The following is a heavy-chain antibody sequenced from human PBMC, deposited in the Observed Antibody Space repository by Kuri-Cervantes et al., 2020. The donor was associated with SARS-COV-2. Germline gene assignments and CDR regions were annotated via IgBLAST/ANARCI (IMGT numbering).Heavy chain of an antibody. V-gene: IGHV3-48*01. J-gene: IGHJ6*03. CDR2: ISSSSSTI. CDR1: GFTFSSYS. CDR3: AREGTHLSSYYYMDV. D-gene: IGHD2/OR15-2a*01. Sequence: GGSLRLSCAASGFTFSSYSMNWVRQAPGKGLEWVSYISSSSSTIYYADSVKGRFTISRDNAKNSLYLQMNSLRAEDTAVYYCAREGTHLSSYYYMDVWGKGTTVTVSS.